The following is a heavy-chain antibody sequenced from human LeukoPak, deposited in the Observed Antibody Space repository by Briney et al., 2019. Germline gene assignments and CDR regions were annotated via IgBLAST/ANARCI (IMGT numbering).Heavy chain of an antibody. Sequence: PSETLSLTCAVSGYSISSGYYWGWIRQPPGKGLEWIGSIYHSGSTYYNPSLKSRVTISVDTSKNQFSLKLSSVTAADTAVYYCASVAYYDILTGSPGDYYMDVWGKGTTVTVSS. J-gene: IGHJ6*03. CDR2: IYHSGST. CDR3: ASVAYYDILTGSPGDYYMDV. D-gene: IGHD3-9*01. CDR1: GYSISSGYY. V-gene: IGHV4-38-2*01.